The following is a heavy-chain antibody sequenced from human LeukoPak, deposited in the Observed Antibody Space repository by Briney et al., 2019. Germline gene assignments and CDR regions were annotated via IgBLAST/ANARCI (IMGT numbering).Heavy chain of an antibody. Sequence: SVKVSCKASGGTFGSYAISWVRQAPGQGLEWMGRIIPILGIANYAQKFQGRVTITADKSTSTAYMELSSLRVEDTAVYYCVKDRGRHTQLLFDYWGQGTLVTVSS. D-gene: IGHD1-1*01. CDR1: GGTFGSYA. CDR2: IIPILGIA. J-gene: IGHJ4*02. CDR3: VKDRGRHTQLLFDY. V-gene: IGHV1-69*04.